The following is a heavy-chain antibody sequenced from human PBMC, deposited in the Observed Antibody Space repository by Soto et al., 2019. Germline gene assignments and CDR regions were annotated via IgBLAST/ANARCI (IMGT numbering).Heavy chain of an antibody. CDR1: GFTFSSYA. V-gene: IGHV3-30-3*01. J-gene: IGHJ4*02. D-gene: IGHD3-9*01. CDR3: ASDILTDAQD. Sequence: QVQLVESGGGVVQPGRSLRLSCAASGFTFSSYAMHWVRQAPGKGLEWVAVISYDGSNEYYADSVKGRFTISRDNSKNTPYLQMNSLRAEDTAVYYCASDILTDAQDWVQGTLVTVSS. CDR2: ISYDGSNE.